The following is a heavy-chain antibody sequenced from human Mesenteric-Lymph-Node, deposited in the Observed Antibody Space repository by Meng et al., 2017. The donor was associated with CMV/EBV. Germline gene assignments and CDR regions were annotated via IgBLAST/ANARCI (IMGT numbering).Heavy chain of an antibody. CDR3: AHRGGSGSDHQ. D-gene: IGHD3-10*01. Sequence: QLTLNESSPPLLKPTPTLTLTCTFSGFSLSTYGVGIDWIRQLPGKALEWLALIYWDDDKRYNPSLKSRLTITKDTSKNQVVLTMTNMDPVDTATYYCAHRGGSGSDHQWGQGTLVTVSS. CDR2: IYWDDDK. J-gene: IGHJ4*02. V-gene: IGHV2-5*02. CDR1: GFSLSTYGVG.